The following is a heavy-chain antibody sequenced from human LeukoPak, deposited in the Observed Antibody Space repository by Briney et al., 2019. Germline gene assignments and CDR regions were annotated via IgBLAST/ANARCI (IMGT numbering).Heavy chain of an antibody. Sequence: GGSLRLSCAASGFTFSSYAMHWVRQAPGRGLEWVAFIQFHGSDIFYADSVEGRFTISRDNSKNTLYLQMNSLRPEDTAVYYCAKDNPIEKVPGLGPGSWGQGTLVTVSS. CDR2: IQFHGSDI. CDR1: GFTFSSYA. CDR3: AKDNPIEKVPGLGPGS. V-gene: IGHV3-30*02. D-gene: IGHD2-2*01. J-gene: IGHJ5*02.